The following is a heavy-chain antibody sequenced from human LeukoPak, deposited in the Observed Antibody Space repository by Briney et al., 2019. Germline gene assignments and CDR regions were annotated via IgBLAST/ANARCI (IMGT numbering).Heavy chain of an antibody. V-gene: IGHV3-49*04. Sequence: PGRSLRLSCTASGFTFGDYGMNWVRQAPGKGLVWVAFIRSNTYGGITQYAASVEDRFTISRDDSKSIPYLQTNSLKTEDTAVYYCSRSSHQGYCSGSSCCLVYWRRRTRVSVSS. CDR3: SRSSHQGYCSGSSCCLVY. D-gene: IGHD2-15*01. J-gene: IGHJ4*02. CDR2: IRSNTYGGIT. CDR1: GFTFGDYG.